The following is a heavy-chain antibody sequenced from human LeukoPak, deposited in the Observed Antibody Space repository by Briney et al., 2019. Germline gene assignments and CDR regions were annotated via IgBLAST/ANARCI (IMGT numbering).Heavy chain of an antibody. CDR1: GFTFSSYE. D-gene: IGHD2-15*01. V-gene: IGHV3-48*03. CDR2: ISSSGSNI. J-gene: IGHJ4*02. Sequence: GGSLRLSCAASGFTFSSYEMNWVRQAPGKGLEWVSYISSSGSNIYYADSVKGRFTISRDNAKNSLYLQMNSLRAEDTAVYYCARGGGYCSGGSCSDFDYWGQRTLVTVSS. CDR3: ARGGGYCSGGSCSDFDY.